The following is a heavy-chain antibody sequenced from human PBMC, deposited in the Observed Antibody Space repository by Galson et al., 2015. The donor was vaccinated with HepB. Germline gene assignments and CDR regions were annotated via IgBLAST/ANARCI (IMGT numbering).Heavy chain of an antibody. V-gene: IGHV3-21*01. CDR2: ISSSSSYI. Sequence: SLRLSCAASGFTFNSYSMNWVRQAPGKGLEWVSSISSSSSYIYYADSVKGRFTISRDNAKNSLYLQMNSLRAEDTAVYYCARAQRATGDYWGQGTLVTVSS. CDR3: ARAQRATGDY. D-gene: IGHD6-25*01. CDR1: GFTFNSYS. J-gene: IGHJ4*02.